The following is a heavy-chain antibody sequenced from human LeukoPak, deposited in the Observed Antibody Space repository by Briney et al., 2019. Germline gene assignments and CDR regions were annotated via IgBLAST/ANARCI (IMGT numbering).Heavy chain of an antibody. Sequence: SETLSLTCAVYGGSFSAYYWSWIRQSPGKGLEWIAEINHRGDTNYNPSVRSRVSISVDTSKNQFSLKVTSLTAADTAVYYCARGPTISETGYFDYWGQGTLVTVSS. V-gene: IGHV4-34*01. D-gene: IGHD1-1*01. J-gene: IGHJ4*03. CDR2: INHRGDT. CDR3: ARGPTISETGYFDY. CDR1: GGSFSAYY.